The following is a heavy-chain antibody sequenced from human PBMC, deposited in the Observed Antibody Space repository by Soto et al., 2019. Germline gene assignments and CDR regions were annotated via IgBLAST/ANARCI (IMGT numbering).Heavy chain of an antibody. J-gene: IGHJ6*02. Sequence: SETLSLTCAVSGYSITSGYYWGWIRQPPGKGLEWIGSIYHSGNTYYNPSLKSRVTISVDTSKNQFSLRLSSVTAADTAVYYCAREGGTYCSGGSCYSDYYYYTMDVWGQGTTVTVSS. CDR2: IYHSGNT. D-gene: IGHD2-15*01. CDR3: AREGGTYCSGGSCYSDYYYYTMDV. CDR1: GYSITSGYY. V-gene: IGHV4-38-2*02.